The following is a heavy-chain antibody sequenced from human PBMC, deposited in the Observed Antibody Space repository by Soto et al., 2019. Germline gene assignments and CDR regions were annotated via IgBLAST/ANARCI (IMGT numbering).Heavy chain of an antibody. CDR3: AGDYGVYDWYGMDV. CDR2: ISPIFGST. CDR1: GATFRSYA. V-gene: IGHV1-69*01. Sequence: VQLVQSGAEVKKPGSSVKVSCRASGATFRSYAFTWGRQAPGQGLEWMGGISPIFGSTIYARQFQGRVTITADDSASTAYMELNSLSSEDTAVYYCAGDYGVYDWYGMDVWGQGTTVTVSS. J-gene: IGHJ6*02. D-gene: IGHD4-17*01.